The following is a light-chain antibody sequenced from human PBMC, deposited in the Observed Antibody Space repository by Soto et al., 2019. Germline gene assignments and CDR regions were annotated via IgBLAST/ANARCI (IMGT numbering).Light chain of an antibody. CDR1: QGISSW. CDR2: DAS. Sequence: DIQMTQSPSSVSASVGDRVTITCRASQGISSWLARYQQKPEKAPKLVIYDASSLQSGVPSRFSGSGSGTDFTLTISSLQPEDFATYYCQQANSLPLTFGGGTKVEI. CDR3: QQANSLPLT. J-gene: IGKJ4*01. V-gene: IGKV1-12*01.